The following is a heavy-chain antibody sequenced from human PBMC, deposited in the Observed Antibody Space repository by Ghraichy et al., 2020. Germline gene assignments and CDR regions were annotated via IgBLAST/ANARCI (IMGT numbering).Heavy chain of an antibody. D-gene: IGHD5-12*01. CDR3: ARQYIVATTFDY. CDR2: IYYSGST. V-gene: IGHV4-39*01. CDR1: GGSISSSSYY. J-gene: IGHJ4*02. Sequence: SETLSLTCTVSGGSISSSSYYWGWIRQPPGKGLEWIGSIYYSGSTYYNPSLKSRVTISVDTSKNQFSLKLSSVTAADTAVYYCARQYIVATTFDYWGQGTLVTVSS.